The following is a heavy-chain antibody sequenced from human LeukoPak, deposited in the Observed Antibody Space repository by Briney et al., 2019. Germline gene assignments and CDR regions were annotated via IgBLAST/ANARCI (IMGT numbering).Heavy chain of an antibody. CDR1: GFTFSSYG. D-gene: IGHD2-2*02. CDR2: ISGSGGST. J-gene: IGHJ4*02. CDR3: AREYTIRAARQFDY. V-gene: IGHV3-23*01. Sequence: GGSLRLSCAASGFTFSSYGMSWVRQAPGKGLEWVSAISGSGGSTYYADSVKGRFTISRDNSKNTLYLQMNSLRADDTAVYYCAREYTIRAARQFDYWGQGTLVTVSS.